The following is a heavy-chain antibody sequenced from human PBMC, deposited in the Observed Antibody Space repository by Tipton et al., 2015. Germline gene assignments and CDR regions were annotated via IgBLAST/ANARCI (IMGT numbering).Heavy chain of an antibody. Sequence: QSGAEVKKPGSSMKVSCKASGGTFSSYAISWVRQAPGQGLEWMGRIRPRDGTTISAQKFQGRVTMTRDTSTGTVYIYLSSLRSEDTATYYCTRDNNVYSFDYWGQGTLVTVSS. D-gene: IGHD5/OR15-5a*01. V-gene: IGHV1-69*04. J-gene: IGHJ4*02. CDR1: GGTFSSYA. CDR3: TRDNNVYSFDY. CDR2: IRPRDGTT.